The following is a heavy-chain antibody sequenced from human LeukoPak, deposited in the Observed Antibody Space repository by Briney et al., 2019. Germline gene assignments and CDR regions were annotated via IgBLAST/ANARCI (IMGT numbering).Heavy chain of an antibody. V-gene: IGHV4-34*01. D-gene: IGHD3-16*01. Sequence: KPSETLSLTCAVYGGSFSGYYWSWIRQPPGKGLEWIGEINHSGSTNYNPSLKSRVTISVDTSKNQFSLKLSSVTAADTAVYYCARLGDYYYYMDVWGKGTTATISS. CDR1: GGSFSGYY. J-gene: IGHJ6*03. CDR3: ARLGDYYYYMDV. CDR2: INHSGST.